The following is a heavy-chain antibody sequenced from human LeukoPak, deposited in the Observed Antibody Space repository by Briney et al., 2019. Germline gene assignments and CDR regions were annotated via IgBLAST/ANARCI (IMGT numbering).Heavy chain of an antibody. D-gene: IGHD4-23*01. CDR1: GYTFTSYG. V-gene: IGHV1-2*02. CDR2: INPNSGGT. CDR3: ARDNDYGGNPLDY. J-gene: IGHJ4*02. Sequence: GASVKVSCKASGYTFTSYGISWVRQAPGQGLEWMGWINPNSGGTNYAQKFQGRVTMTRDTSISTAYMELSRLRSDDTAVYYCARDNDYGGNPLDYWGQGALVTVSS.